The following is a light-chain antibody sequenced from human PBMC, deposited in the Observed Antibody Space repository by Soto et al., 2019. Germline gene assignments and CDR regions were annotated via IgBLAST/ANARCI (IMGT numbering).Light chain of an antibody. V-gene: IGKV3-15*01. Sequence: EIVMTQSPASVSVSPGERATLSCRASQSVRSNVAWYQQKPGQAPGLLIYGASTRAAGIPARFSGSGSGTEFTLTIGSLQSEDVAVYYCQQYNTWPLTFGQGTKLEI. J-gene: IGKJ2*01. CDR3: QQYNTWPLT. CDR1: QSVRSN. CDR2: GAS.